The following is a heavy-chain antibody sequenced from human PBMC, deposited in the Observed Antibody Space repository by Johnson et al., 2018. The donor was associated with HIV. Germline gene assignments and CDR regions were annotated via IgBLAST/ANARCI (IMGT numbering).Heavy chain of an antibody. CDR3: AKDEEGDYGDLGAFNI. CDR2: MYGGGST. J-gene: IGHJ3*02. Sequence: APGKGLEWVSVMYGGGSTYHADSVKGRFSLSRDNSKNTLYLQMNSLRAEDTAIYYCAKDEEGDYGDLGAFNIWGQGTMVTVSS. D-gene: IGHD4-17*01. V-gene: IGHV3-66*01.